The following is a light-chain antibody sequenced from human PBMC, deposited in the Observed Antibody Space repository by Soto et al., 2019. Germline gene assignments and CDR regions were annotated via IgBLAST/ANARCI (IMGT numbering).Light chain of an antibody. J-gene: IGKJ1*01. CDR1: ESVTSS. CDR3: QQYNIWPLWT. CDR2: AAS. Sequence: EIVMTQSPATLSVSPGDRATLSCRASESVTSSLAWYQQKPGQPPRLLIYAASTRAPDVPARFSGGGSETEFTLTISSLQSEDFAVYFCQQYNIWPLWTFGQGTKVEIK. V-gene: IGKV3-15*01.